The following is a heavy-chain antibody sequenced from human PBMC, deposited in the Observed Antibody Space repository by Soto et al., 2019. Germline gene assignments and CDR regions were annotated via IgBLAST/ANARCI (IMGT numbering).Heavy chain of an antibody. Sequence: GGSLRLSCAASGFTFSGSAMHWVRQASGKGLEWVGRIRSKANSYATAYAASVKGRFTISRDDSKNTAYLQMNSLKTEDTAVYYCTRMGHYYDSSGTNTSVPLFGMDVWGQGTTVTVSS. J-gene: IGHJ6*02. CDR2: IRSKANSYAT. D-gene: IGHD3-22*01. CDR1: GFTFSGSA. V-gene: IGHV3-73*01. CDR3: TRMGHYYDSSGTNTSVPLFGMDV.